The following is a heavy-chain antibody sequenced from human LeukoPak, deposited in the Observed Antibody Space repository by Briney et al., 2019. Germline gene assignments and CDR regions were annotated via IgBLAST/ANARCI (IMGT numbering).Heavy chain of an antibody. V-gene: IGHV3-21*01. Sequence: GGSLRLSCAASGFTFSSYSMNWVRQAPGKGLEWVSSISSSKSYTYYADSVKGRFTISRDNAKNSLYLQMNSLRAEDTAVYYCARIWYSSGWSLDYWGQGILVTVSS. CDR1: GFTFSSYS. CDR2: ISSSKSYT. CDR3: ARIWYSSGWSLDY. D-gene: IGHD6-19*01. J-gene: IGHJ4*02.